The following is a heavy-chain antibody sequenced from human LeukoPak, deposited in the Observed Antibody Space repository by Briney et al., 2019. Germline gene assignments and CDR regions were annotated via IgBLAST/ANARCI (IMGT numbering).Heavy chain of an antibody. J-gene: IGHJ4*02. V-gene: IGHV3-23*01. Sequence: PGGSLRLSCAASGFTFSSYAMSWVRQAPGKGLEWVSAIRGSGGSTYYADSVKGRFTISRDNSKNTLYLQMNSLRAEDTAVYYCAKWWGDIVVVVAARPLDYWGQGTLVTVSS. CDR2: IRGSGGST. CDR1: GFTFSSYA. D-gene: IGHD2-15*01. CDR3: AKWWGDIVVVVAARPLDY.